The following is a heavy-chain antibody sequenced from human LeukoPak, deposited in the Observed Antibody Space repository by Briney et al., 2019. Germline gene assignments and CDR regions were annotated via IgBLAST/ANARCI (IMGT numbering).Heavy chain of an antibody. CDR1: GFTFSSSA. Sequence: GGSLRLSCAASGFTFSSSAMSWVRQAPGKGLEWVSAISNNGGYTYYADSVQGRFIISRDNSKSTLCLQMNSLRAEDTAVYYCAKQLGYCSDGSCYFPYWGQGTLVTVSS. J-gene: IGHJ4*02. V-gene: IGHV3-23*01. D-gene: IGHD2-15*01. CDR2: ISNNGGYT. CDR3: AKQLGYCSDGSCYFPY.